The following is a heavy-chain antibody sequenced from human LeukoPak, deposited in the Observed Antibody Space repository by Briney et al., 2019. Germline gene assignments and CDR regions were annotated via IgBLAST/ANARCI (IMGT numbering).Heavy chain of an antibody. V-gene: IGHV3-7*01. CDR3: ARELGSIAAVYFDY. CDR1: GFTFSSYW. D-gene: IGHD6-6*01. Sequence: GGSLSLSCAASGFTFSSYWMSWVRQAPGKGLEWVANIKQDGSEKYYVDSVKGRFTISRDNAKNSLYLQMNSLRAEDTAVYYCARELGSIAAVYFDYWGQGTLVTVSS. CDR2: IKQDGSEK. J-gene: IGHJ4*02.